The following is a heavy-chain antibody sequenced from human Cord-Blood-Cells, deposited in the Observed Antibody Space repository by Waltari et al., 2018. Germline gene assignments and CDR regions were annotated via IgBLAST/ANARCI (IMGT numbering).Heavy chain of an antibody. J-gene: IGHJ4*02. Sequence: EVQLVESGGGLVQPGGSLRLSCAASGFTFSSYWMSWVRQAPGKGLEWVANIKQDGSEKYDGDSVKGRFTSSRDNAKHSLYLQMNSLRGEDTAVYYCARDRGIAAAGIDYWGQGTLVTVSS. CDR3: ARDRGIAAAGIDY. D-gene: IGHD6-13*01. CDR2: IKQDGSEK. V-gene: IGHV3-7*01. CDR1: GFTFSSYW.